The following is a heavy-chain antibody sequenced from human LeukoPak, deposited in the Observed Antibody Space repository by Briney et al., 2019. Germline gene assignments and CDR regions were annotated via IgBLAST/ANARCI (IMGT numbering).Heavy chain of an antibody. D-gene: IGHD4-17*01. CDR2: IYHSGST. J-gene: IGHJ3*02. CDR1: GGSISSSNW. CDR3: AREGTTVTTNVGAFDI. Sequence: PSGTLSLTCAVSGGSISSSNWWSWVRQPPGKGLEWIGEIYHSGSTNYNPSLKSRVTISVDKSKNQFSLKPSSVTAADTAVYYCAREGTTVTTNVGAFDIWGQGTMVTVSS. V-gene: IGHV4-4*02.